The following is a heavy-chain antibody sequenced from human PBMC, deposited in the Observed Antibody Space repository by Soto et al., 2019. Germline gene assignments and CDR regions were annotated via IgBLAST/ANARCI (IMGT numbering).Heavy chain of an antibody. CDR1: GFSLSTSGVG. CDR3: AHKGYGDYPLDY. V-gene: IGHV2-5*02. D-gene: IGHD4-17*01. J-gene: IGHJ4*02. Sequence: QITLKESGPTLVKPTQTLTLTCTFSGFSLSTSGVGVGWIRQPPGTALEWLAVIYWDDYKHYSPSLKSRLTITKDTSKNQVVLTMTNMDPVDTATYYCAHKGYGDYPLDYWGQGTLLTVSS. CDR2: IYWDDYK.